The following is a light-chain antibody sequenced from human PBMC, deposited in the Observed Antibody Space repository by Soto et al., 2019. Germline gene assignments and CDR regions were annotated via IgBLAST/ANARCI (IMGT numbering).Light chain of an antibody. J-gene: IGKJ2*03. CDR3: QQYYSSPYS. CDR2: WAS. V-gene: IGKV4-1*01. Sequence: DIVMTQSPDSLAVSLGERATINCKSSQSVLYSSNNKNYLAWYQEKPGQPPKQLIYWASTRESGVHDRFSGSGSGTDFTLTISSLQAEDVAVYYCQQYYSSPYSFGQGTKLEIK. CDR1: QSVLYSSNNKNY.